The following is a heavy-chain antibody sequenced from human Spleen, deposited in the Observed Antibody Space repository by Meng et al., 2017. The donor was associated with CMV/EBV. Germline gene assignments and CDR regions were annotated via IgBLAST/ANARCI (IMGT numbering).Heavy chain of an antibody. Sequence: ETLSLTCAASGFTFSTYAMSWVRQAPGKGLEWVSSISGSGGSTDYGDSVKGRFTISRDNSKNTLYLQMNSLKIEDTAIYYCSRYRADYYHYYGLDVWGQGTTVTVSS. CDR2: ISGSGGST. V-gene: IGHV3-23*01. CDR1: GFTFSTYA. CDR3: SRYRADYYHYYGLDV. D-gene: IGHD1-14*01. J-gene: IGHJ6*02.